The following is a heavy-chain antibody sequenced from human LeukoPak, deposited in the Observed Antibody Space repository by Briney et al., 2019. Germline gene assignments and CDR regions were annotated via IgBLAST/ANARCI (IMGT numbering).Heavy chain of an antibody. J-gene: IGHJ4*02. CDR3: ARPRGMYYYGSGAFDY. CDR1: GGSISSYY. D-gene: IGHD3-10*01. V-gene: IGHV4-4*07. CDR2: IYTSGST. Sequence: KASETLSLTCTVSGGSISSYYWSWIRQPAGKGLEWIGRIYTSGSTNYNPSLKSRVTMSVDTSKNQFSLKPSSVTAADTAVYYCARPRGMYYYGSGAFDYWGQGTLVTVSS.